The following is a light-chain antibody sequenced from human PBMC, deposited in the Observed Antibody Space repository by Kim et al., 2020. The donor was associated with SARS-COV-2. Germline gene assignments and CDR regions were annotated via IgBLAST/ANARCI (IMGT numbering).Light chain of an antibody. Sequence: SPGERGTPSCSASQTVSSNYLAWYQQKLGQAPRLLIYGASSRATGVPDRFSGSGSGTDFTLTISRLEPEDFAVYYCQQYGKSPITFGQVTRLEIK. CDR1: QTVSSNY. CDR3: QQYGKSPIT. J-gene: IGKJ5*01. V-gene: IGKV3-20*01. CDR2: GAS.